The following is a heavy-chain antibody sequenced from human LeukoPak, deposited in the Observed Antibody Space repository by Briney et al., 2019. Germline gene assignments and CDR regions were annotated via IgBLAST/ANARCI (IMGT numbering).Heavy chain of an antibody. CDR3: ASGQYYDLWSGYYVD. CDR1: GGSIISYY. V-gene: IGHV4-59*12. D-gene: IGHD3-3*01. CDR2: IYYSGRT. Sequence: SETLSLTCTVSGGSIISYYWSWIRQPPGKGLEFIGYIYYSGRTNYNPSLKSRVTISVDTSKNHFSLKLSSVTAADTAVYYCASGQYYDLWSGYYVDWGQGTLVTVSA. J-gene: IGHJ4*02.